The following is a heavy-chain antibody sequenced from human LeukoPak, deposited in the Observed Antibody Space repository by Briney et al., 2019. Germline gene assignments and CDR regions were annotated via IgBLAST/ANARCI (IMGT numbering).Heavy chain of an antibody. Sequence: GGSLRLSCAASGFTFSSYEMNWVRQAPGKGLEWVSYISSSGSTIYYADSVKGRFTISRDNAKNSLYLQMNSLRAEDTAVYYCARDRGRDSSGYYFSPPSTGRVFDPWGQGTLVTVSS. CDR2: ISSSGSTI. CDR1: GFTFSSYE. CDR3: ARDRGRDSSGYYFSPPSTGRVFDP. D-gene: IGHD3-22*01. V-gene: IGHV3-48*03. J-gene: IGHJ5*02.